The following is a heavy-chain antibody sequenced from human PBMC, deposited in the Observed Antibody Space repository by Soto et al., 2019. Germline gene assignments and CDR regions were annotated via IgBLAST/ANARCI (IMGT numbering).Heavy chain of an antibody. V-gene: IGHV1-18*01. CDR1: VYTFTSYG. D-gene: IGHD3-10*01. Sequence: GASVTVSCKASVYTFTSYGISWVRKAHGPGLEWMGWISAYNGNTNYAQKLQGRVTMTTDTSTSTAYMELRSLRSDDTAVYYCVLLWFGELLDSDYYGMDVWGQGTTVTVSS. J-gene: IGHJ6*02. CDR3: VLLWFGELLDSDYYGMDV. CDR2: ISAYNGNT.